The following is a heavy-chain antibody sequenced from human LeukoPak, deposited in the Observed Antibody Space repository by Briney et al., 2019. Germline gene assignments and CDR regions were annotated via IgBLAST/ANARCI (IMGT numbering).Heavy chain of an antibody. CDR3: ARGHVVYYDFWSGYFLRPNWFDP. V-gene: IGHV4-34*01. Sequence: SETVSLTCGVYGGSFSGYYWSWIPQPPGKGLEWIGEINHSGSTNYNPSLKSRVTISVDTSKNQFSLKLSSVTAADTAVYYCARGHVVYYDFWSGYFLRPNWFDPWGQGTLVTVSS. J-gene: IGHJ5*02. CDR1: GGSFSGYY. CDR2: INHSGST. D-gene: IGHD3-3*01.